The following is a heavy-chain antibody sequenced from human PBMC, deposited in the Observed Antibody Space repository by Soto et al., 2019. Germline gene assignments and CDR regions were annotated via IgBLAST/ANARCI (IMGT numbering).Heavy chain of an antibody. V-gene: IGHV1-18*04. CDR1: GYTFTKYA. D-gene: IGHD6-19*01. CDR3: ARDPSNTSGNRVWFDS. Sequence: QVQLVQSGSEVAKPGASVRVSCTTSGYTFTKYAISWVRQAPGQGLEWMAWISTYNGDTKFAQRFQGRVTMTRDTSTSTAYMDLSSLKFDDTAVYYCARDPSNTSGNRVWFDSWGQGTLVTVSS. J-gene: IGHJ5*01. CDR2: ISTYNGDT.